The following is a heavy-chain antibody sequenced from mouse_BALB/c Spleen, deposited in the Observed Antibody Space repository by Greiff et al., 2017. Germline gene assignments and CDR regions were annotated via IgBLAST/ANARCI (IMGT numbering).Heavy chain of an antibody. V-gene: IGHV1-18*01. CDR1: GYTFTDYN. CDR3: AREGGKGGYFDV. D-gene: IGHD1-3*01. J-gene: IGHJ1*01. Sequence: EVKLMESGPELVKPGASVKIPCKASGYTFTDYNMDWVKQSHGKSLEWIGDINPNNGGTIYNQKFKGKATLTVDKSSSTAYMELRSLTSEDTAVYYCAREGGKGGYFDVWGAGTTVTVSS. CDR2: INPNNGGT.